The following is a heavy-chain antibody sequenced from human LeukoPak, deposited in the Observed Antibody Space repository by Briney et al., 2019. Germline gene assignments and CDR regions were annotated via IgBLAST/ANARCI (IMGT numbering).Heavy chain of an antibody. J-gene: IGHJ4*02. D-gene: IGHD3-22*01. CDR3: AKDRGYYYDSSGYSDY. V-gene: IGHV3-30*02. CDR2: IRFDESDK. Sequence: PGGSLRLSCAASGFTFSNYGMHWVRQAPGKGLEWVAHIRFDESDKYYADSVKGRFTISRDNSKNTPYLQMNSLRAEDTAVYYCAKDRGYYYDSSGYSDYWGQGTLVTVSS. CDR1: GFTFSNYG.